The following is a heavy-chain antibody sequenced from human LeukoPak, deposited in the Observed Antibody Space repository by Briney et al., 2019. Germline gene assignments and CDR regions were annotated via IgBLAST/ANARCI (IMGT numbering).Heavy chain of an antibody. Sequence: SETLSLTCAVYGGSFSGYYWSWIRQPPGKGLEWIGDINHSGSFNYNPSLKSRVTISVDTSKNQFSLKLTSVTAADTALYYCASSIPPPRAGRFSLDYWGQGTLVTVSS. J-gene: IGHJ4*02. CDR2: INHSGSF. CDR3: ASSIPPPRAGRFSLDY. D-gene: IGHD3-3*01. CDR1: GGSFSGYY. V-gene: IGHV4-34*01.